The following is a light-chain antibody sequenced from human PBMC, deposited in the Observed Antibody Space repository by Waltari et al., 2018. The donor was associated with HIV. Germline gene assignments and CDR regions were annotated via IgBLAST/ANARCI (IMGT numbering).Light chain of an antibody. CDR2: AAS. V-gene: IGKV1-39*01. CDR1: QNIDTY. J-gene: IGKJ2*01. CDR3: QQTYSSPTT. Sequence: DIRVTQYPSSLSASAGEGVNITSRTSQNIDTYLNWYHQKPGRAPKLLIFAASTLQSGVPSRFSGTGSGTDFTLTINSLQPDDFATYFCQQTYSSPTTFGQGTRVEVK.